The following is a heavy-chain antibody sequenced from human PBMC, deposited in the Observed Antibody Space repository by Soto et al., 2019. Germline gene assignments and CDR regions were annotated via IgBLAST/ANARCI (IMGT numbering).Heavy chain of an antibody. J-gene: IGHJ4*02. CDR3: VRDLDGSGSYYTDY. CDR1: GYMFISHG. V-gene: IGHV1-18*01. D-gene: IGHD3-10*01. Sequence: ASVKVSCKASGYMFISHGINWVRQAPGQGLEWMGWISAYNGNTKYAQNLQGRVTMTTDTSTSTAYMEMRSLRSDDTAVYYCVRDLDGSGSYYTDYWGPGTLVTVSS. CDR2: ISAYNGNT.